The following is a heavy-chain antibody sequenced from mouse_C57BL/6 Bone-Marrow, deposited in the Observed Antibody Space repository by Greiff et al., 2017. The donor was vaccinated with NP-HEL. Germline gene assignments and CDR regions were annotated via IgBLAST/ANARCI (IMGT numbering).Heavy chain of an antibody. CDR2: IRLKSDNYAT. D-gene: IGHD2-4*01. CDR3: TYDYLYYFDY. Sequence: EVKLMESGGGLVQPGGSMKLSCVASGFTFSNYWMNWVRQSPEKGLEWVAQIRLKSDNYATHYAESVKGRFTISRDDSKSSVYLQMNNVRAEDTGIYYCTYDYLYYFDYWGQGTTLTVSS. CDR1: GFTFSNYW. J-gene: IGHJ2*01. V-gene: IGHV6-3*01.